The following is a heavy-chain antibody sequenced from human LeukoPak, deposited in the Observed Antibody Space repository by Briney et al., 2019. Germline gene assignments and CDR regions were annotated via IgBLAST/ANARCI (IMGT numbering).Heavy chain of an antibody. CDR1: GGSISSGGYS. CDR3: ARGRGLDYFVY. J-gene: IGHJ4*02. D-gene: IGHD3-10*01. CDR2: IYHSGST. V-gene: IGHV4-30-2*01. Sequence: SETLSLTCAVSGGSISSGGYSWSCIRQPPGKGLEWIGYIYHSGSTYYNPSLKSRVTISVDRSKNQFSLKLSSVTAADTAVYYCARGRGLDYFVYWGQGTLVTVSS.